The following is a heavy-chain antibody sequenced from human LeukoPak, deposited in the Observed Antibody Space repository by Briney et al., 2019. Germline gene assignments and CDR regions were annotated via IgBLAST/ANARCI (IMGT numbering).Heavy chain of an antibody. D-gene: IGHD3-10*01. Sequence: SETLSLTCTVSGGSISSGGYYWSWIRQHPGKGLEWIGYIYYSVSTYYNPSLKSRVTISVDTSKNQFSLKLSSVTAADTAVYYCARFTMVRGVIITSYRESYFDYWGQGTLVTVSS. V-gene: IGHV4-31*03. CDR3: ARFTMVRGVIITSYRESYFDY. CDR2: IYYSVST. J-gene: IGHJ4*02. CDR1: GGSISSGGYY.